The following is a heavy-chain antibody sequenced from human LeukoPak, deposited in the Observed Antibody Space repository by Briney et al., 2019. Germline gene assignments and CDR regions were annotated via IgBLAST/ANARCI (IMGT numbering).Heavy chain of an antibody. V-gene: IGHV3-74*01. J-gene: IGHJ3*02. CDR3: ARTVTGTYALAI. CDR1: GFTFNTYW. Sequence: GGSLRLSCAASGFTFNTYWMHWVRQVPGKGLVWVSCINKDGKSTDFADSVKGRFTISRDNAKNTLYLQMNSLRVEDAAVYYCARTVTGTYALAIWGQGTMVIVSS. D-gene: IGHD1-20*01. CDR2: INKDGKST.